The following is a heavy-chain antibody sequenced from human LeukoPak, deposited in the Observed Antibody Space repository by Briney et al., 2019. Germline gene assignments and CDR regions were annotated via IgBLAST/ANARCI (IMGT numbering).Heavy chain of an antibody. CDR3: ARASRIIITFGGVAYFDY. J-gene: IGHJ4*02. Sequence: SQTLSLTCSVSGASISSGGYYWSWIRQLPGKGLEWIGYIYYSGSTYYNPSLKGRVTISVDTSKNQFSLKLSSVTAADTAVYYCARASRIIITFGGVAYFDYWGQGALVTVSS. CDR2: IYYSGST. V-gene: IGHV4-31*03. D-gene: IGHD3-16*01. CDR1: GASISSGGYY.